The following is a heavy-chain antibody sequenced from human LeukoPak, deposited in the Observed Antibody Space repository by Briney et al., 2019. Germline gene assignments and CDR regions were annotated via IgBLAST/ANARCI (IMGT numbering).Heavy chain of an antibody. J-gene: IGHJ4*02. D-gene: IGHD3-16*02. CDR3: AKGVWGSYRSFDY. V-gene: IGHV3-23*01. CDR2: ISGSGGST. Sequence: GGSLRLSCAASGFTFSSYAMSWVRQAPGKGLEWVSAISGSGGSTYYADSGKGRFTISRDNSKNTLYLQMNSLRAEDTAVYYCAKGVWGSYRSFDYWGQGTLVTVSS. CDR1: GFTFSSYA.